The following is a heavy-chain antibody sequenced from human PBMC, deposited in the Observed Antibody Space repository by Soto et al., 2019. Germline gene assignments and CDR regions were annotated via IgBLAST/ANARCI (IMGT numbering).Heavy chain of an antibody. CDR1: GFSLSNSGES. CDR2: IYWNGIE. Sequence: QITLEESGPAVVKPTQTLTLTCTFSGFSLSNSGESVGWIRQPPGKALEWLGLIYWNGIERYNPSLKRRLSITKDTSKNPVLLTVANMDPVDTATYFCAHGDPLDFHYWGQGTLVTVSP. CDR3: AHGDPLDFHY. D-gene: IGHD3-10*01. J-gene: IGHJ4*02. V-gene: IGHV2-5*01.